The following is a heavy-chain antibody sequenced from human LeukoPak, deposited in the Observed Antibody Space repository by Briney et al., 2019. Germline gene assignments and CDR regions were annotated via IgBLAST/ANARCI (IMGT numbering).Heavy chain of an antibody. D-gene: IGHD6-13*01. V-gene: IGHV3-23*01. Sequence: GGSLRLSCTASGFTFSRNAMNWVRQAPGKGLEWVSLISSSGGTTYYADSVKGRFTISRDNSRSTLYLQMNSLRAEATAVYYCASWAALGTSSWYFGPFDYWGQGTLVTVSS. CDR3: ASWAALGTSSWYFGPFDY. CDR1: GFTFSRNA. J-gene: IGHJ4*02. CDR2: ISSSGGTT.